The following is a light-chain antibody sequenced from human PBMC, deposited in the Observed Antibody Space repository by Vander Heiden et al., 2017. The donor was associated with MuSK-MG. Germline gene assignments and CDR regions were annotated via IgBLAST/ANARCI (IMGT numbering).Light chain of an antibody. V-gene: IGKV3-15*01. CDR1: QSVSSN. CDR2: GAS. Sequence: EIVLTQSPATLSVSPGDTATLSCRASQSVSSNLAWYQQRPGEAPRLLIYGASSRATRIPARFSGSGYGTEFALTISSLQSEDFAVYYCQQHNSRPSWTFGQGTKLEIK. CDR3: QQHNSRPSWT. J-gene: IGKJ2*02.